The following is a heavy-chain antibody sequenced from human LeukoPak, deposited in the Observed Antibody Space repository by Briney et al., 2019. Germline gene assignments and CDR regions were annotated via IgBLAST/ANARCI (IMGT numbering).Heavy chain of an antibody. V-gene: IGHV4-4*02. J-gene: IGHJ4*02. CDR2: INHSGST. D-gene: IGHD1-1*01. CDR3: ARRRVTTGTTYGY. CDR1: GGSISSSNW. Sequence: SETLSLTCAVSGGSISSSNWWSWVRQPPGKGLEWIGEINHSGSTNYNPSLKSRVTISVDTSKNQFSLKLSSVTAADTAVYYCARRRVTTGTTYGYWGQGTLVTVSS.